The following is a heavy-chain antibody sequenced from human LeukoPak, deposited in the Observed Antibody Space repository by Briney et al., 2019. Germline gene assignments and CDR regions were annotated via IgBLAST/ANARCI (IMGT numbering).Heavy chain of an antibody. Sequence: GGSLRLSCAASGFSVSSTYLTWVRQAPGKELEWLSVLYSNGIISYADSVKGRFTISRDSSENAVYLQMDNLRPEDTALYFCARGKLYSYETTSYYGPFDCWGQGALVTVSS. J-gene: IGHJ4*02. CDR2: LYSNGII. CDR1: GFSVSSTY. D-gene: IGHD3-22*01. CDR3: ARGKLYSYETTSYYGPFDC. V-gene: IGHV3-53*01.